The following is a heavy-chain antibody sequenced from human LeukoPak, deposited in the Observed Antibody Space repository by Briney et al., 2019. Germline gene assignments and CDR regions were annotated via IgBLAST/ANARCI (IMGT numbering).Heavy chain of an antibody. Sequence: ASVKVSCKASGYTFTSYGISWVRQAPGQGLEWMGWISAYNGNTNYAQKLQGRVTMTTDTSTSTAYMELRSLRSDDTAVYYCATYCSGGSCYSGSAFDTWAKGQWSPSLQ. V-gene: IGHV1-18*01. D-gene: IGHD2-15*01. CDR2: ISAYNGNT. CDR1: GYTFTSYG. J-gene: IGHJ3*02. CDR3: ATYCSGGSCYSGSAFDT.